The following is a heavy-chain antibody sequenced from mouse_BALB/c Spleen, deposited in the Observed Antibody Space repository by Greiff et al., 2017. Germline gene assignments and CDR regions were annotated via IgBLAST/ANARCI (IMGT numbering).Heavy chain of an antibody. Sequence: QVQLQQSGAELAKPGASVKMSCKASGYTFTSYWMHWVKQRPGQGLEWIGYINPSTGYTEYNQKFKSKATLTVDKSSSTAYMQLSSLTSEDSAVYYCTRSGYYGGAMDYWGQGTSVTVSS. J-gene: IGHJ4*01. CDR2: INPSTGYT. V-gene: IGHV1-7*01. CDR1: GYTFTSYW. CDR3: TRSGYYGGAMDY. D-gene: IGHD2-3*01.